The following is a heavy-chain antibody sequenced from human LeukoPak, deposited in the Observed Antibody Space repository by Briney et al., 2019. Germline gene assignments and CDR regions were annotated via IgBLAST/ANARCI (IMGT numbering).Heavy chain of an antibody. CDR1: GGSISSGGYY. CDR3: ARSPDYGGLEASDI. V-gene: IGHV4-31*03. D-gene: IGHD4-23*01. Sequence: SQTLSLTCTVSGGSISSGGYYWSWIRQHPGKGLEWIGYIYYSGSTYYNPSLKSRVTISVDTSKNQFSLKLSSVTAADTAVYYCARSPDYGGLEASDIWGQGTMVTVSS. J-gene: IGHJ3*02. CDR2: IYYSGST.